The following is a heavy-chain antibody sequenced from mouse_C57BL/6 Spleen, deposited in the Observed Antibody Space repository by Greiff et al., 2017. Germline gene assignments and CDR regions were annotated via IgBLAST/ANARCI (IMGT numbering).Heavy chain of an antibody. D-gene: IGHD2-3*01. CDR3: AREGLLPLDY. CDR1: GFTFSDYY. Sequence: EVQLVESEGGLVQPGSSMKLSCTASGFTFSDYYMAWVRQVPEKGLEWVANINYDGSSTYYLDSLKSRFIISRDNAKNILYLQMSSLKSEDTATYYCAREGLLPLDYWGQGTTLTVSS. J-gene: IGHJ2*01. V-gene: IGHV5-16*01. CDR2: INYDGSST.